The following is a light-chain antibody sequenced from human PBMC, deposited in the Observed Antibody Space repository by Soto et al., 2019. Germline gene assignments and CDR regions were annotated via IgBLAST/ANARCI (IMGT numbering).Light chain of an antibody. CDR3: SSYTSTTLV. Sequence: QSALTQPASVSGSPGQSITISCTGTSSDVGGYDFVSWYQHHPGKVPKLMIFEVSKRPSGVSNRFSGSKSGNTASLTISGLQAGDEADYYCSSYTSTTLVFGGGTKLTVL. CDR1: SSDVGGYDF. CDR2: EVS. V-gene: IGLV2-14*01. J-gene: IGLJ2*01.